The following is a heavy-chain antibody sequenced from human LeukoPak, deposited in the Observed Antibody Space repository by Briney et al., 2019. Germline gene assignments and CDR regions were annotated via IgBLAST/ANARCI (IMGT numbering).Heavy chain of an antibody. J-gene: IGHJ4*02. CDR3: ARMLSGVYYYYDSSGLFDY. V-gene: IGHV4-59*01. Sequence: SETLSLTCAVYGGSFSGYYWSWIRQPPGKGLEWIGYIYYSGSTNYNPSLKSRVTISVDTSKNQFSLKLSSVTAADTAVYYCARMLSGVYYYYDSSGLFDYWGQGTLVTVSS. CDR2: IYYSGST. CDR1: GGSFSGYY. D-gene: IGHD3-22*01.